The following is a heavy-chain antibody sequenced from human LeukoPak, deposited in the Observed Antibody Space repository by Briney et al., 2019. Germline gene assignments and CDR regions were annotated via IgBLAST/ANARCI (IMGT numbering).Heavy chain of an antibody. V-gene: IGHV4-4*07. CDR2: IYTSGST. CDR1: GVSMSSYY. CDR3: AREIAAAGNRGVWFDP. D-gene: IGHD6-13*01. J-gene: IGHJ5*02. Sequence: SETLSLTCSVSGVSMSSYYWSWIRQPAGKGLEWIGRIYTSGSTNYNPSLKSRVTMSVDTSKNQFSLKLSSVTAADTALYHCAREIAAAGNRGVWFDPWGQGTLVTVSS.